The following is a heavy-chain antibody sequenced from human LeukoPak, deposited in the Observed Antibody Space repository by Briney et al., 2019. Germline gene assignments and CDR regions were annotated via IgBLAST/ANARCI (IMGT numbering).Heavy chain of an antibody. Sequence: GRSLRLSCAASGFTFSSYGMHWVRQAPGKGLEWVAVIWYDGSNKYYADSVKGRFTISGDNSKNTLYLQMNSLGAEDTAVYYCARDGIAAAGTQAFDIWGQGTMVTVSS. CDR2: IWYDGSNK. CDR3: ARDGIAAAGTQAFDI. CDR1: GFTFSSYG. D-gene: IGHD6-13*01. J-gene: IGHJ3*02. V-gene: IGHV3-33*01.